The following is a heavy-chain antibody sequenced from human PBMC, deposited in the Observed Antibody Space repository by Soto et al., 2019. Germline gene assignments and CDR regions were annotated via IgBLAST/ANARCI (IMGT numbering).Heavy chain of an antibody. CDR1: GYTFTSFG. Sequence: QVQLVQSGPEVKEPGASVKVSCKASGYTFTSFGVNWVRQAPGQGLEWIGWVNAYNGNTKYSQSFQGRVTMTADTSPYTAYMEGESLRSDEPATYYCATAAAGIAAHVICGQVPPVIVSS. CDR2: VNAYNGNT. J-gene: IGHJ1*01. V-gene: IGHV1-18*01. CDR3: ATAAAGIAAHVI. D-gene: IGHD6-6*01.